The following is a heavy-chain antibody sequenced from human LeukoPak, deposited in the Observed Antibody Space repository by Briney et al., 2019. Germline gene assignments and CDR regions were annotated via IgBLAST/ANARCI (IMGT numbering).Heavy chain of an antibody. J-gene: IGHJ3*02. CDR1: GFTFSSYA. CDR3: AKRIVGADDAFDI. D-gene: IGHD1-26*01. V-gene: IGHV3-23*01. CDR2: ISGSGGST. Sequence: GGSLRLSCAASGFTFSSYAMSWVRQAPGKRLEWVSAISGSGGSTYYADSVKGRFTISRDNSKNTLYLQMNSLRAEDTAVYYCAKRIVGADDAFDIWGQGTMVTVSS.